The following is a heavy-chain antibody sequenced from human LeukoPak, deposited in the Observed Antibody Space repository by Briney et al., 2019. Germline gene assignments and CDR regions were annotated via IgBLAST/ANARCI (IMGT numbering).Heavy chain of an antibody. D-gene: IGHD2-2*01. J-gene: IGHJ3*02. CDR1: GGSISSSSYY. CDR2: IYYSGST. Sequence: KPSETLSLTCTVPGGSISSSSYYWGWIRQPPGKGLEWLGSIYYSGSTYYNPSLKSRVTISVDTSKNQFSLKLSSVTAADTAVYYCARQSPHCSSTSCYDAFDIWGQGTMVTVSS. V-gene: IGHV4-39*01. CDR3: ARQSPHCSSTSCYDAFDI.